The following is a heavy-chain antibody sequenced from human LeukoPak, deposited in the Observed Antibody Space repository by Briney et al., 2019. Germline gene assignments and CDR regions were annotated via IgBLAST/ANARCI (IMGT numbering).Heavy chain of an antibody. J-gene: IGHJ6*02. D-gene: IGHD6-19*01. CDR3: ARTIAVAGTPYYYYGMDV. V-gene: IGHV4-4*07. Sequence: SETLSLTCTVSAGSIGSYYSSWIRHPAGKGLEWIERIYTSGSTNYNPSLKSRVTMSVDTSKNQFSLKLSSVTAADTAVYYCARTIAVAGTPYYYYGMDVWGQGTTVSVSS. CDR2: IYTSGST. CDR1: AGSIGSYY.